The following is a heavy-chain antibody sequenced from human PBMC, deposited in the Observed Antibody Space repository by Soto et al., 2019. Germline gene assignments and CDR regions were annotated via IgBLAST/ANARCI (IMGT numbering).Heavy chain of an antibody. CDR3: ARIQYSSSWYIDY. V-gene: IGHV4-59*01. D-gene: IGHD6-13*01. Sequence: SETLSLTCTVSGDSINFYHWTWIRQPPGKGLEWIGYIYYTGSTNYNPSLKSRVTISVDTSKNQFSLKLSSVTAADTAVYYCARIQYSSSWYIDYWGQGTLVTVCS. J-gene: IGHJ4*02. CDR2: IYYTGST. CDR1: GDSINFYH.